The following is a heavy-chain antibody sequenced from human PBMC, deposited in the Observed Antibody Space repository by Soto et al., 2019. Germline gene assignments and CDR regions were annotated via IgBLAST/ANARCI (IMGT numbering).Heavy chain of an antibody. D-gene: IGHD6-13*01. Sequence: QMQLVQSGAEVKRPGASVRVSCKSSGYTFTSFYIHWVRQAPGQGLEWMGIINPSGGITNFAQRFQGRVTMTKAMLTNTHYMELRSLNSDDTAVYYCASSPAFSSSWYGIPPDPSHGMDVWGQGTTVTVS. V-gene: IGHV1-46*01. J-gene: IGHJ6*02. CDR1: GYTFTSFY. CDR2: INPSGGIT. CDR3: ASSPAFSSSWYGIPPDPSHGMDV.